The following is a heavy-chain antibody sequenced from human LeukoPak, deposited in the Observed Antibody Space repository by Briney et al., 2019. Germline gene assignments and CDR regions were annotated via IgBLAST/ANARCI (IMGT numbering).Heavy chain of an antibody. CDR2: TSRGGAYT. D-gene: IGHD1-1*01. CDR3: SKKGQADNDGKPD. V-gene: IGHV3-23*01. J-gene: IGHJ4*02. Sequence: GGSLRLSCAASGFTFGTYDMYWIRQAPGKGLECVSGTSRGGAYTYYADSVKGRFTISRDDSRNTLYLQMNSLRAEDTAVYYCSKKGQADNDGKPDWGQGTLVTVSS. CDR1: GFTFGTYD.